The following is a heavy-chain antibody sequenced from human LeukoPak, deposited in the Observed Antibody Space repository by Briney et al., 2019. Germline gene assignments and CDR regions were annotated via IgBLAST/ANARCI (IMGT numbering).Heavy chain of an antibody. J-gene: IGHJ3*02. V-gene: IGHV3-7*01. Sequence: GGSLRLSCAASGFTFSRFWMSWVRQAPGKGLEWVANINEDGGEKYYVDSVKGRFTISRDNAKNSLYLQMNSLRVEDTAVYYCARVFRPSLTVFIIRGAFDIWGQGTMVTVSS. CDR1: GFTFSRFW. CDR2: INEDGGEK. D-gene: IGHD3-3*01. CDR3: ARVFRPSLTVFIIRGAFDI.